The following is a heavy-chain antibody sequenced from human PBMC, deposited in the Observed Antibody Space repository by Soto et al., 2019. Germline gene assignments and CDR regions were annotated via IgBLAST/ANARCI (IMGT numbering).Heavy chain of an antibody. CDR1: GFTFSSYA. CDR3: AKVIGYCSGGSCYGAFDI. J-gene: IGHJ3*02. CDR2: VSGSGGNT. Sequence: EVQLLESGGGLVQPGGSLRLSCAASGFTFSSYAMSWVRQAPGKGLEWVSGVSGSGGNTYYADSVKGRFTISRDTSKNTLYLQMNSRRADDTAVYYCAKVIGYCSGGSCYGAFDIWGQGTMVTVSS. D-gene: IGHD2-15*01. V-gene: IGHV3-23*01.